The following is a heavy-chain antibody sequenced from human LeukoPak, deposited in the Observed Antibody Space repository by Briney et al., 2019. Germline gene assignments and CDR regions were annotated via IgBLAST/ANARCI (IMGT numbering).Heavy chain of an antibody. V-gene: IGHV4-59*13. Sequence: PSETLSLPCTISGGSFSRYYWSWIRQPPGKGLEWIGYIYYSGSTNYNPSLKSRVTISVDTSKNQFSLKLSSVTAADTAVYYCAKTVPSSGFAVDYWGQGSLVTVSS. CDR3: AKTVPSSGFAVDY. CDR1: GGSFSRYY. D-gene: IGHD6-13*01. CDR2: IYYSGST. J-gene: IGHJ4*02.